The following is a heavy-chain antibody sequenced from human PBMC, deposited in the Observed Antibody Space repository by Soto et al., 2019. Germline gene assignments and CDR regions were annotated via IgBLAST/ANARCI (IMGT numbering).Heavy chain of an antibody. Sequence: SETLSLTCTVSGAYMRNDYDYWSWVRQNPGKDLEWIGHMHHSGRTHYNPSLKSRVAISVDTSKNQFSLYLNSVTAADTAVYYCARWVEVSLDYFDYWGQGTLVTVSS. D-gene: IGHD2-15*01. CDR1: GAYMRNDYDY. J-gene: IGHJ4*02. CDR3: ARWVEVSLDYFDY. V-gene: IGHV4-31*03. CDR2: MHHSGRT.